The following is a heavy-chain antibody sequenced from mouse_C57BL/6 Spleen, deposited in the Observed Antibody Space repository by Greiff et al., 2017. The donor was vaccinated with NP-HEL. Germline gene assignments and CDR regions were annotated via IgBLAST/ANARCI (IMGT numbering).Heavy chain of an antibody. V-gene: IGHV10-1*01. CDR2: IRSKSNNYAT. Sequence: EVKLVESGGGLVQPKGSLKLSCAASGFSFNTYAMNWVRQAPGKGLEWVARIRSKSNNYATYYADSVKDRFTISRDDSESMLYLQMNNLKTEDTAMYYCVRHDYYLGAMDYWGQGTSVTVSS. CDR1: GFSFNTYA. J-gene: IGHJ4*01. D-gene: IGHD2-13*01. CDR3: VRHDYYLGAMDY.